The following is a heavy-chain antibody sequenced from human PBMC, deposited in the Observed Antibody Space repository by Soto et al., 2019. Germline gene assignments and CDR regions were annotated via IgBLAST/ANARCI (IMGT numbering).Heavy chain of an antibody. CDR1: GGSISSGGYY. V-gene: IGHV4-31*03. Sequence: SETLSLTCTVSGGSISSGGYYWSWIRQHPGKGLEWIGYIYYSGSTCYNPSLKSRVTISVDTSKNQFSLKLSSVTAADTAVYYCARGDGITAFDIWGQGTMVTVSS. CDR2: IYYSGST. J-gene: IGHJ3*02. D-gene: IGHD1-20*01. CDR3: ARGDGITAFDI.